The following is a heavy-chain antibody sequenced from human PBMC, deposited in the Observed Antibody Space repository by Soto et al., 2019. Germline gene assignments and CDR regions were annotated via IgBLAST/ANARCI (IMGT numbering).Heavy chain of an antibody. CDR2: FNPGDGKT. J-gene: IGHJ4*02. D-gene: IGHD6-13*01. V-gene: IGHV1-24*01. CDR1: GYTLTELS. CDR3: AREGAAAGTLDY. Sequence: GASVKVSCKVSGYTLTELSMHWVRQAPGKGLEWMGGFNPGDGKTIYAQKFQGRVTMTRDTSTSTAYMELSSLRSEDTAVYYCAREGAAAGTLDYWGQGTLVTVSS.